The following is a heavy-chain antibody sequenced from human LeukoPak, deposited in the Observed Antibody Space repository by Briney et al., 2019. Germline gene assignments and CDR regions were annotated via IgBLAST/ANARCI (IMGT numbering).Heavy chain of an antibody. J-gene: IGHJ1*01. CDR1: GFTFSSYA. V-gene: IGHV3-30-3*01. D-gene: IGHD6-13*01. CDR3: ARVRASSSWYAEYFQH. Sequence: GGSLRLSCAASGFTFSSYAMHWVGQAPGKGLGWVAVISYDGSNKYYADSVKGRFTISRDNSKNTLYLQMNSLRAEDTAVYYCARVRASSSWYAEYFQHWGQGTLVTVSS. CDR2: ISYDGSNK.